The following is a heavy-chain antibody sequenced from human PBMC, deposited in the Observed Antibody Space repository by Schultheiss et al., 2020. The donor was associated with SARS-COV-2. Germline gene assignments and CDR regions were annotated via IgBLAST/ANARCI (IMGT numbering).Heavy chain of an antibody. CDR1: GGSVSSGSYY. V-gene: IGHV4-39*07. Sequence: SETLSLTCTVSGGSVSSGSYYWGWIRQPPGKGLEWIGSIYYSGSTYYNPSLKSRVTISVDTSKNQFSLKLSSVTAADTAVYYCARLWGVNDYWGQGTLVTVSS. J-gene: IGHJ4*02. CDR3: ARLWGVNDY. D-gene: IGHD3-10*01. CDR2: IYYSGST.